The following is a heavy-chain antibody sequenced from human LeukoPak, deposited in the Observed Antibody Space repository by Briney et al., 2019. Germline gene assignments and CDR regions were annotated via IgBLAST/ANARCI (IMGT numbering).Heavy chain of an antibody. CDR3: VTLGRYGKGLH. J-gene: IGHJ4*02. Sequence: SVTVSCKASRDTFSSYAISWVRQAPGQGLEWMGGIIPIFGTPRYAQKFQVRVTLTADESTSTAYMELSSLRSEDTAVYYCVTLGRYGKGLHWGQGTLVTVPS. V-gene: IGHV1-69*13. CDR2: IIPIFGTP. D-gene: IGHD3-9*01. CDR1: RDTFSSYA.